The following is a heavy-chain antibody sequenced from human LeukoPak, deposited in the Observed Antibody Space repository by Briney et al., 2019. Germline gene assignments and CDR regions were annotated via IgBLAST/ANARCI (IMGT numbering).Heavy chain of an antibody. D-gene: IGHD4-11*01. CDR2: ISGSGGNT. Sequence: GGSLRLSCAASGFTFSNYAMSWVRQAPGKGLEWVSSISGSGGNTYYADSVKGRFTISRDNSKNTLYLQMNSLRAEDTAIYYCANSPTVTSFDYWGQGTLVAVSS. CDR1: GFTFSNYA. CDR3: ANSPTVTSFDY. J-gene: IGHJ4*02. V-gene: IGHV3-23*01.